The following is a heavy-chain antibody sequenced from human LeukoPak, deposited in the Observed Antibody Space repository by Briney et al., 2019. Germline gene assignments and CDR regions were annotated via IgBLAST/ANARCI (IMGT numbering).Heavy chain of an antibody. CDR2: FYTSGST. CDR1: GGSISSSAYY. J-gene: IGHJ4*02. D-gene: IGHD3-22*01. Sequence: PSKTLSLTCTVSGGSISSSAYYWSWIRQPAGKGLEWIGRFYTSGSTNYNPSLKSRVTMSVDTSKNQFSLKLSSVTAADTAVYYCASQKYYYDSRGYYQYYFDYWGQGTLVTVSS. CDR3: ASQKYYYDSRGYYQYYFDY. V-gene: IGHV4-61*02.